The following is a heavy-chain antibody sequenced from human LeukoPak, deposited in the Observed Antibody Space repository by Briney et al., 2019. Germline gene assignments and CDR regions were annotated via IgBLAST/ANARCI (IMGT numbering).Heavy chain of an antibody. Sequence: PGGSLRLSCAASGFTFSSYWMSWVRQAPGKGLEWVANIKQDGSEKYYVDSVKGRFTISRDNAKNTLYLQMNSLRAEDTAVYYCARDRGYSSSWYAYFDYWGQGTLVTVSS. CDR3: ARDRGYSSSWYAYFDY. V-gene: IGHV3-7*01. J-gene: IGHJ4*02. CDR1: GFTFSSYW. CDR2: IKQDGSEK. D-gene: IGHD6-13*01.